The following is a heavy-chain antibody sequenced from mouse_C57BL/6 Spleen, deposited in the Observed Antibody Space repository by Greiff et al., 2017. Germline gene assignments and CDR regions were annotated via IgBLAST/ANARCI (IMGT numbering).Heavy chain of an antibody. CDR2: INYDGSST. CDR3: ARDVEDYDEGDWYFDV. D-gene: IGHD2-4*01. J-gene: IGHJ1*03. Sequence: EVQLVESEGGLVQPGSSMKLSCTASGFTFSDYYMAWVRQVPEKGLEWVANINYDGSSTYYLDSLKSRFIISRDNAKNILYLQMSSLKSEDTATYYCARDVEDYDEGDWYFDVWGTGTTVTVSS. CDR1: GFTFSDYY. V-gene: IGHV5-16*01.